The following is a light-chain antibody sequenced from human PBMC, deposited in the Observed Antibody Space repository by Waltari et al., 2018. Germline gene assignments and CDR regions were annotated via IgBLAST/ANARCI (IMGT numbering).Light chain of an antibody. CDR3: KQYGSSPPMYT. V-gene: IGKV3-20*01. Sequence: EIVLTQSPGTLSLSPGERATLSYRASQSVSSTYLAWYQHKPGQAPRLLIYGISIRATGVPSRFSGSGSGTDFTLTIRRLEAEDSAVYYCKQYGSSPPMYTFGQGTKLEIK. J-gene: IGKJ2*01. CDR1: QSVSSTY. CDR2: GIS.